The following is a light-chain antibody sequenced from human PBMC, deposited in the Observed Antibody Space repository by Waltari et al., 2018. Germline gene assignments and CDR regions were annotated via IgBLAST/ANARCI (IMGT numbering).Light chain of an antibody. J-gene: IGKJ4*02. CDR2: AAS. V-gene: IGKV1-12*01. Sequence: DIQMTQSPSSVAASVGDRVPIPCRARQHINNYLAWYQQRRGKAPKLLSNAASSVQSGVLSRFRGSGSGTDFSLTSSSLQPEDVATYCCQQVNSVPLTFGGGTKVEIK. CDR3: QQVNSVPLT. CDR1: QHINNY.